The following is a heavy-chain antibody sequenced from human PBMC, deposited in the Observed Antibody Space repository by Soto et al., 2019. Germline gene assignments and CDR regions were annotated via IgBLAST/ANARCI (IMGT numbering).Heavy chain of an antibody. Sequence: PSETLSLTCAVSGGSISSGGYSWSWIRQPPGKGLEWIGYIYHSGSTYYNPSLKSRVTISVDRSKNQFSLKLSSVTAADTAVYYCARGKRYCSGGSCYSWFDPWGQGTLVTVYS. CDR2: IYHSGST. CDR1: GGSISSGGYS. V-gene: IGHV4-30-2*01. CDR3: ARGKRYCSGGSCYSWFDP. J-gene: IGHJ5*02. D-gene: IGHD2-15*01.